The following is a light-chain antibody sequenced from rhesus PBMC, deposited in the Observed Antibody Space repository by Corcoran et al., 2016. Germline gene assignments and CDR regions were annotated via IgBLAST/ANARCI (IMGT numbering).Light chain of an antibody. CDR1: QGISKY. Sequence: DIQMTQSPSSLSASVADTVTITCQASQGISKYLAWYQQKPGKAPKLRIYDASTLQSGVPSRFSGSGSGTEFTLTISSLQPEDFATYYCQQHNSYPFTFGPGTKLDIK. J-gene: IGKJ3*01. CDR3: QQHNSYPFT. V-gene: IGKV1-25*01. CDR2: DAS.